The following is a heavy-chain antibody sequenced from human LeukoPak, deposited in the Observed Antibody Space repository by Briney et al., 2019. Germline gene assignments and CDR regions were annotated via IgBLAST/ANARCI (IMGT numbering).Heavy chain of an antibody. Sequence: GASVKVSCKASGYTFTGYYMHWVRQAPGQGLEWMGWINPNSGGTNYAQKFQGRVTMTRDTSISTAYMELSRLRSDDTAVYYCARDRSWYLLNWFDPWGQGTLVTVSS. CDR1: GYTFTGYY. V-gene: IGHV1-2*02. J-gene: IGHJ5*02. CDR3: ARDRSWYLLNWFDP. CDR2: INPNSGGT. D-gene: IGHD2-15*01.